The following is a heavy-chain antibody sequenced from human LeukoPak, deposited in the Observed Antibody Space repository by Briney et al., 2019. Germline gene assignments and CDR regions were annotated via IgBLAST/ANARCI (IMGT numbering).Heavy chain of an antibody. CDR3: AREFVLRFFEGYMDV. CDR2: ISSSGSTI. Sequence: GGSLRLSCAASGFTFSSYEMNWVRQAPGRGLEWVSYISSSGSTIYYADSVKGRFTISRDNAKNSLYLQMNSLRAEDTAVYYCAREFVLRFFEGYMDVWGKGTTVTVSS. CDR1: GFTFSSYE. D-gene: IGHD3-3*01. V-gene: IGHV3-48*03. J-gene: IGHJ6*03.